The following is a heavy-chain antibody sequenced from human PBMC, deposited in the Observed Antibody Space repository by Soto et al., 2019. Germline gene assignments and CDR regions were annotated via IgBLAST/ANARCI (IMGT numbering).Heavy chain of an antibody. V-gene: IGHV3-15*01. CDR1: GFTFSNAW. CDR3: TTEVQPEYYYGMDV. CDR2: IKSKTDGGTT. J-gene: IGHJ6*02. Sequence: EVQLVESGGGLVKPGGSLRLSCAASGFTFSNAWMSWVRQAPGKGLEWVGRIKSKTDGGTTDYAAPVKGRFTISRDDSKNTLYLQMNSLKTEDTAVYYCTTEVQPEYYYGMDVWGQGTTVTVS.